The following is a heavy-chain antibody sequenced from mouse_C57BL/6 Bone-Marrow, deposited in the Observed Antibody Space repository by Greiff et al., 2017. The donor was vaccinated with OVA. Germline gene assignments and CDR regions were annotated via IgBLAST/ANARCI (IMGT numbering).Heavy chain of an antibody. Sequence: EVKLVESGAELVRPGASVKLSCTASGFNIKDDYMHWVKQRPEQGLEWIGWIDPENGDTEYASKFQGQATITADTSSNTAYLQLSSLTSEDTAVYYCTTGSPYYFDYWGQGTTLTVSS. CDR2: IDPENGDT. V-gene: IGHV14-4*01. J-gene: IGHJ2*01. CDR1: GFNIKDDY. CDR3: TTGSPYYFDY. D-gene: IGHD1-1*01.